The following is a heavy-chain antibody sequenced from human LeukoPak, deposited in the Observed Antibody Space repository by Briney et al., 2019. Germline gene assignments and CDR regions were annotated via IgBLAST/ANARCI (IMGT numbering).Heavy chain of an antibody. CDR2: INPNSGGT. J-gene: IGHJ4*02. V-gene: IGHV1-2*02. D-gene: IGHD6-19*01. CDR1: GYTFTGYY. CDR3: ARIIPISPYSSGFPSK. Sequence: ASVKVSCKASGYTFTGYYMHWVRQAPGQGLEWMGWINPNSGGTNYAQKFQGRVTMTRDTSISTAYMELSRLRSDDTAVYYCARIIPISPYSSGFPSKWGQGTLVTVSS.